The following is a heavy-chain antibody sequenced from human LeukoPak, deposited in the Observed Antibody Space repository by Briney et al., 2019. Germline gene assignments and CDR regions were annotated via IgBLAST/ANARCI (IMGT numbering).Heavy chain of an antibody. Sequence: SGRSLRLSCAASGFTCDDYAMHWVRQAPGKGLEWVSGISWNSGSIGYADSVKGRFTISRDNAKNSLYLQMNSLRAEDTALYYCASFEVAFDIWGQGTMVTVSS. CDR1: GFTCDDYA. J-gene: IGHJ3*02. CDR3: ASFEVAFDI. D-gene: IGHD3-3*01. CDR2: ISWNSGSI. V-gene: IGHV3-9*01.